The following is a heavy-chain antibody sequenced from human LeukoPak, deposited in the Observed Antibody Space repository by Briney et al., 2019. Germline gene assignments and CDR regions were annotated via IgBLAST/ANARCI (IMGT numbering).Heavy chain of an antibody. D-gene: IGHD4-17*01. CDR3: ARDYGDYVHYYMDV. V-gene: IGHV4-34*01. Sequence: SETLSLTCAVYGGSFSAYCWSWIRQPPGKGLERIGEINHSGSTNYNPSLKSRVTISVDTSKNQFSLKLTPVTAADTAVYYCARDYGDYVHYYMDVWGKGTTVTVSS. J-gene: IGHJ6*03. CDR1: GGSFSAYC. CDR2: INHSGST.